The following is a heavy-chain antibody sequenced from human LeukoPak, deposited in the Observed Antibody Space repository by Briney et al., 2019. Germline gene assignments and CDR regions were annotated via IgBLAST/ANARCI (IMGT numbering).Heavy chain of an antibody. CDR2: IYYSGST. CDR3: ARRGYSYGPFDY. D-gene: IGHD5-18*01. CDR1: GGSISSYY. J-gene: IGHJ4*02. Sequence: PSETLSLTCTVSGGSISSYYWSWIRQPPGKGLEWIGYIYYSGSTNYNPSLKSRVTISVDTPKNQFSLKLSSVTAADTAVYYCARRGYSYGPFDYWGQGTLVTVSS. V-gene: IGHV4-59*12.